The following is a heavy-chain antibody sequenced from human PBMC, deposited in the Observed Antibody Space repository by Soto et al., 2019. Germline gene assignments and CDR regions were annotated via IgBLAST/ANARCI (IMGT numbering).Heavy chain of an antibody. Sequence: EVQLLESGGDLVQPGGSLRLSCAPSGFTVTSYAMSWVRQAPGKGLERVSTISGSGGNKWYGDSVKGRLTISRDSSRNTLYLQMNSLRAEDTAVYYCAKALRLHSLYWYYMDVWGKGPGVTVSS. V-gene: IGHV3-23*01. D-gene: IGHD2-8*02. J-gene: IGHJ6*03. CDR1: GFTVTSYA. CDR3: AKALRLHSLYWYYMDV. CDR2: ISGSGGNK.